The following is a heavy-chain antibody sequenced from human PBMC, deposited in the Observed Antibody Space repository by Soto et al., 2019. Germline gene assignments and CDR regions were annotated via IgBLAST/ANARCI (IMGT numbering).Heavy chain of an antibody. CDR3: ARYGYSSSARFFDY. CDR2: IYHSGST. D-gene: IGHD6-6*01. CDR1: GHSISSGFYY. Sequence: SETLSLTCAVSGHSISSGFYYWGWIRQPPGKRLEWIGSIYHSGSTYYNPSLKSRVTISVDTSKNQLSLKLSSVTAADTAMYYCARYGYSSSARFFDYWGQGALVTVSS. V-gene: IGHV4-38-2*01. J-gene: IGHJ4*02.